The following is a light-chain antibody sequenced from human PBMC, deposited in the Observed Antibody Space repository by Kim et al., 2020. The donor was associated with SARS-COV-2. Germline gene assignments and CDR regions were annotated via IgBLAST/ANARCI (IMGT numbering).Light chain of an antibody. CDR3: QAWDSSTADVV. J-gene: IGLJ2*01. V-gene: IGLV3-1*01. CDR1: KLGDKY. Sequence: PGQTASITCSGDKLGDKYACWYQQKPGQSPVLVIYQDSKRSSRIPERFSGSNSGNTATLTISGTQAMDEADYYCQAWDSSTADVVFGGGTQLTVL. CDR2: QDS.